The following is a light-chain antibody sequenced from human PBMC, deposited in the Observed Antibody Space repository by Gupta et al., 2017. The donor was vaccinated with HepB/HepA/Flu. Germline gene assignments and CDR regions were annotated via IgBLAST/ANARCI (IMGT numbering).Light chain of an antibody. V-gene: IGKV1-39*01. CDR3: LLRYTTRST. Sequence: DSQMTQSASSLSASVGDRVTITCRASQSISSYLNWHQPKPGKAPKLLIYAASSLQSGVPSRFRDSASLTHFSLTMSCLQPKDIATYYRLLRYTTRSTFGQGTRLEIK. CDR2: AAS. CDR1: QSISSY. J-gene: IGKJ5*01.